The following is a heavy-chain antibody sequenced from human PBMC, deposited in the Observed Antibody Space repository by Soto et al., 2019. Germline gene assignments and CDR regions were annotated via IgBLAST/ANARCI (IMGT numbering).Heavy chain of an antibody. CDR1: GFTFSKVW. CDR3: TTGRDDLLD. CDR2: IKSKTDGGTT. V-gene: IGHV3-15*07. Sequence: EVQLVESGGGLVKPGGSLRLSCAVSGFTFSKVWMNWVRQAPGKGLEWVGRIKSKTDGGTTDYAAAVKGRFTITRDDSKDTLYLQMNSLKSEDTAVYFCTTGRDDLLDWGQGTLVTVSS. J-gene: IGHJ4*02. D-gene: IGHD1-1*01.